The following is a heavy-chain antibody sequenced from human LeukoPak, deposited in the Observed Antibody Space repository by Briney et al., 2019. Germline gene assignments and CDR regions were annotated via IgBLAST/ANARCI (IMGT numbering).Heavy chain of an antibody. CDR3: ASPINYSSSWYKVPSNWFDP. Sequence: GGSLRLSCAASGFTFSRYYMTWVRQAPGKGLEWVANIKQDGSEKFYVDSVKGRFTISRDNAKNSLFLQMNSLRAEDPAVYYCASPINYSSSWYKVPSNWFDPWGQGTLVTVSS. CDR2: IKQDGSEK. J-gene: IGHJ5*02. V-gene: IGHV3-7*01. D-gene: IGHD6-13*01. CDR1: GFTFSRYY.